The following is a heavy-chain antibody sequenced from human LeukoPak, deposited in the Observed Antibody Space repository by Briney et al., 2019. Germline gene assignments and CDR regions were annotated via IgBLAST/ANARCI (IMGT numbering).Heavy chain of an antibody. CDR3: ARLASSYDFWSGYYTLDP. V-gene: IGHV1-2*02. D-gene: IGHD3-3*01. CDR2: INPNSGGT. CDR1: GYTFTGYY. Sequence: ASVKVSCKASGYTFTGYYMHWVRQAPGQGLEWMGWINPNSGGTNYAQKFQGRVTMTRDTSISTAYMELSRLRSDDTAVYYCARLASSYDFWSGYYTLDPWGQGTLVTVSS. J-gene: IGHJ5*02.